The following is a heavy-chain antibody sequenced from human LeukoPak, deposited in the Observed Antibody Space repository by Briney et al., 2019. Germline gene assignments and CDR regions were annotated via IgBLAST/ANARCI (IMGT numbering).Heavy chain of an antibody. V-gene: IGHV3-64D*06. CDR3: VKDPGSFGSGYYDY. Sequence: GGSLRLSCSASGFTFSNYAIHWVRQAPGKGLEYVSAISSNGGSTYYADSVKGRFTISRDNSKNTLYLQMSSLRPEDTAVYYCVKDPGSFGSGYYDYWGQGTLVTVSS. J-gene: IGHJ4*02. CDR1: GFTFSNYA. D-gene: IGHD6-19*01. CDR2: ISSNGGST.